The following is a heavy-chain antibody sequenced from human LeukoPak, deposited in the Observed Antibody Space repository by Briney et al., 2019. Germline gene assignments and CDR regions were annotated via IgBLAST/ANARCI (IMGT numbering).Heavy chain of an antibody. CDR2: IWYDGSNK. J-gene: IGHJ6*02. CDR3: ARGHRSSSYYYYYGMDV. V-gene: IGHV3-33*01. Sequence: PGTSLRLSCAASGFTFSSYGMHWVRQAPGKGLEWVAVIWYDGSNKYYADSVKGRFTISRDNSKNTLYLQMNSLRAEDTAVYYCARGHRSSSYYYYYGMDVWGQGTTVTVPS. D-gene: IGHD6-13*01. CDR1: GFTFSSYG.